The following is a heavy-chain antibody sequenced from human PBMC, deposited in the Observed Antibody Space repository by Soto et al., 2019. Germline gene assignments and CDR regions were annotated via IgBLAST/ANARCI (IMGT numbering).Heavy chain of an antibody. J-gene: IGHJ5*02. CDR3: ARRRGLGATYWFDP. V-gene: IGHV4-39*01. CDR1: GGSISSSSYY. CDR2: IYYSGST. D-gene: IGHD1-26*01. Sequence: LSLTCTVSGGSISSSSYYWGWIRQPPGKGLEWIGSIYYSGSTYYNPSLKSRVTISVDTSKNQFSLKLSSVTAADTAVYYCARRRGLGATYWFDPCGQGTLVTVSS.